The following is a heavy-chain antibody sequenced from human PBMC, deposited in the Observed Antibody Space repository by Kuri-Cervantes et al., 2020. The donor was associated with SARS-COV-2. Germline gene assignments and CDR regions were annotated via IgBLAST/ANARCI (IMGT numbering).Heavy chain of an antibody. J-gene: IGHJ5*02. CDR3: ARDMGEVRGIIGWFDP. D-gene: IGHD3-10*01. CDR1: GYTFTGYY. Sequence: ASVKVSCKTSGYTFTGYYMHWVRQAPGQGLEWMGWINPNSGGTIYAQKFQGWVTLTRDTSISTVYMELSRLRSDDTAVYYCARDMGEVRGIIGWFDPWGQGTLVTVSS. CDR2: INPNSGGT. V-gene: IGHV1-2*04.